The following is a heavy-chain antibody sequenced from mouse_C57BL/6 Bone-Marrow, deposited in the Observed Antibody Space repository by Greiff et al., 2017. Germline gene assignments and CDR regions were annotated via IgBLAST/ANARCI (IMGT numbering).Heavy chain of an antibody. CDR2: ISYDGSN. V-gene: IGHV3-6*01. CDR1: GYSITSGYY. J-gene: IGHJ4*01. CDR3: ARLDYYAMDY. Sequence: VQLQQSGPGLVKPSQSLSLTCSVTGYSITSGYYWNWIRQFPGNKLEWMGYISYDGSNNYNPSLKNRISITRDTSKNQFFLKLNSVTTEDTATYYCARLDYYAMDYWGQGTSVTVSS.